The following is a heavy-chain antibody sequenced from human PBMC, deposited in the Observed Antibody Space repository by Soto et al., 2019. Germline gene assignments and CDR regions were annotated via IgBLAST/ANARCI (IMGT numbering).Heavy chain of an antibody. CDR1: GSIFIGYG. V-gene: IGHV3-33*01. CDR3: ARDPGIAAAGTFGLVVWFAP. D-gene: IGHD6-13*01. J-gene: IGHJ5*02. Sequence: GGSLRLSCVVPGSIFIGYGMPWVCQAPGKGLEWVAVIWHDGSEIYYADSVKGRFTISRDNSKNTLYLQMNSLRSDDTAVYYCARDPGIAAAGTFGLVVWFAPWGQGTLVTVSS. CDR2: IWHDGSEI.